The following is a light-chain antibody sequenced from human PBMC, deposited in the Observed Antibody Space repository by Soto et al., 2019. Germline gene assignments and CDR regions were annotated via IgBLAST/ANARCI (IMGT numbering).Light chain of an antibody. J-gene: IGKJ4*01. CDR3: QQLESYPLT. CDR1: QGIRSY. Sequence: DIQLTQSPSFLSASVGDRVTITCRASQGIRSYLSWYQGKPGKAPKLLIYAASTLQSGVPSRFSGSGAGTEFTLTISSLQPEDFATYYCQQLESYPLTFGGGTKVEIK. CDR2: AAS. V-gene: IGKV1-9*01.